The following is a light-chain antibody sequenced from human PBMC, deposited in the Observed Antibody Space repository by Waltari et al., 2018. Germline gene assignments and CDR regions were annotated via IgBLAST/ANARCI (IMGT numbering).Light chain of an antibody. V-gene: IGKV3-20*01. CDR2: GAS. J-gene: IGKJ1*01. Sequence: EIVLTQSPGTLSLSPGERATLSCRARQSVSRSLAWYQQKPGQAPRLLIDGASSRATGFPDRFSGSGSGTDFSLTISRLEPEDFAVYYCQHYVRLPVSFGEGTKVEIK. CDR3: QHYVRLPVS. CDR1: QSVSRS.